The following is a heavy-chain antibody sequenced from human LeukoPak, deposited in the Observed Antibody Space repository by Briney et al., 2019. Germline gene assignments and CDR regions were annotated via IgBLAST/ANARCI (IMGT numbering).Heavy chain of an antibody. Sequence: GGSLRLSCAASGFTFDDYAMHWVRQAPGKGLEWVSGISWNSGSIGYADSVKGRFTISRDNSKNTLYLQMNSLRAEDTAVYYCARDPHKALDVWGQGTTVTVSS. CDR3: ARDPHKALDV. CDR1: GFTFDDYA. J-gene: IGHJ6*02. V-gene: IGHV3-9*01. CDR2: ISWNSGSI.